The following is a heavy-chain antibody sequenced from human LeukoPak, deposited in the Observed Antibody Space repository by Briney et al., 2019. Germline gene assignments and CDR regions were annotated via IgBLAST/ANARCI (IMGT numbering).Heavy chain of an antibody. CDR3: VRVRGYWLVRGYLDY. CDR1: GVSMSRSSYY. Sequence: SETLSLTCTVSGVSMSRSSYYWGWIRQSPGKGLEWIGSIYYSGANHYNPSLKSRVTMSVDTSKNQFSVKLTSVTATDTAVYYCVRVRGYWLVRGYLDYWGQGTQVTVSS. D-gene: IGHD6-19*01. V-gene: IGHV4-39*02. CDR2: IYYSGAN. J-gene: IGHJ4*02.